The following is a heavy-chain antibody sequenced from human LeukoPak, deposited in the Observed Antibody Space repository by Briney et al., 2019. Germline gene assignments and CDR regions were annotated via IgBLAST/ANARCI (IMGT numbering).Heavy chain of an antibody. J-gene: IGHJ4*02. CDR3: ASGYDLPY. Sequence: HPGGSLRLSCAASGFTFSSYEMNWVCQAPGKGLEWVSYISISGSTIYYADSVKGRFTISRDNAKNSLYLQMNSLRVEDTAVYYCASGYDLPYWGQGTLVTVSS. CDR2: ISISGSTI. D-gene: IGHD5-12*01. V-gene: IGHV3-48*03. CDR1: GFTFSSYE.